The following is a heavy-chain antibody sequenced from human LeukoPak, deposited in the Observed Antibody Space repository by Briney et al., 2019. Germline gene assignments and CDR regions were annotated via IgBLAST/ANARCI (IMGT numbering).Heavy chain of an antibody. Sequence: SETLSLTCAVSGYSISSGYYWGWIRQPPGKGLEWIGSIYHSGSTYYNPSLKSRVTISVDPSKYQFSLKLSSVTAADTAVYYCARDIVVVPAVTNENFDYWGQGTLVTVSS. V-gene: IGHV4-38-2*02. CDR3: ARDIVVVPAVTNENFDY. CDR2: IYHSGST. J-gene: IGHJ4*02. CDR1: GYSISSGYY. D-gene: IGHD2-2*01.